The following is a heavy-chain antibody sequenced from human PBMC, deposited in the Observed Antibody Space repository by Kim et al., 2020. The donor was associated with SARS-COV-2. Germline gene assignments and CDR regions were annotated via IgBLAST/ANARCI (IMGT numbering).Heavy chain of an antibody. CDR1: GFTFSNYS. Sequence: GGSLRLSCAASGFTFSNYSMHWVRQAPGKGLEWVAIIKHDGTNKYYEDSVKVRFTISRDNSKKTLNLHMNIQSIEDTAPYYYARNPVPCRSSTFFYGMDV. CDR2: IKHDGTNK. D-gene: IGHD3-10*01. J-gene: IGHJ6*01. CDR3: ARNPVPCRSSTFFYGMDV. V-gene: IGHV3-7*01.